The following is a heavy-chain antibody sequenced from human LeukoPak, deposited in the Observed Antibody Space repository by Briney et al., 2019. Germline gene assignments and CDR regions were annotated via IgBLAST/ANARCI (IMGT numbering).Heavy chain of an antibody. CDR1: GFAVSNNY. Sequence: GGSLRHSCAASGFAVSNNYMSRVRQAPGKGLEWVAVIYDGGHTDYADSVKGRFTISRDSSKNTLYLQMNSLRPEDTAEYYCARARCDTCGYGSWGQGTLVTVSS. J-gene: IGHJ5*02. D-gene: IGHD3-22*01. CDR3: ARARCDTCGYGS. V-gene: IGHV3-66*02. CDR2: IYDGGHT.